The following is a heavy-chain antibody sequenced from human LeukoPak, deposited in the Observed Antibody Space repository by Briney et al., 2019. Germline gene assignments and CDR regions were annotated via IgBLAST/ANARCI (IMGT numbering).Heavy chain of an antibody. CDR1: GFTVSSNY. J-gene: IGHJ4*02. CDR2: IYSGGST. Sequence: GGSLRLSCAASGFTVSSNYMSWVRQAPGKGLEWVSVIYSGGSTYYADSVKGRFTISRDNSKNTLYLQVNSLRAEDTAVYYCARLYDSSGYLDYWGQGTLVTVSS. V-gene: IGHV3-66*01. CDR3: ARLYDSSGYLDY. D-gene: IGHD3-22*01.